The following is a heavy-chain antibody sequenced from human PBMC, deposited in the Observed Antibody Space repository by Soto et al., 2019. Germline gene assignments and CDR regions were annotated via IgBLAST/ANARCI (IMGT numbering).Heavy chain of an antibody. CDR3: ARVRGYYFDY. CDR1: GYSISSGYY. J-gene: IGHJ4*02. CDR2: IYHSGST. V-gene: IGHV4-38-2*01. Sequence: PSETLSLTCAVCGYSISSGYYWGWIRQPPGKGLEWIGSIYHSGSTYYNPSLKSRVTISVDTSKNQFSLKLSSVTAADTAVYYCARVRGYYFDYWGQGTLVTVSS. D-gene: IGHD3-10*01.